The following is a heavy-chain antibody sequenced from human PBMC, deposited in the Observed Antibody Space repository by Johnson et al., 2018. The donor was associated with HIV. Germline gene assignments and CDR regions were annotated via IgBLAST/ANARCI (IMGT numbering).Heavy chain of an antibody. V-gene: IGHV3-21*01. D-gene: IGHD6-19*01. CDR2: ISWNSGNI. CDR3: ARDRSIAVAGRRDAFDI. J-gene: IGHJ3*02. Sequence: EVQLVESGGGLIQPGGSLRLSCAASGFTFSSYGMSWVRQAPGKGLEWVSGISWNSGNIVYADSVKGRFTISRDNTKNSLYLQMNSLRAEDTDVYYCARDRSIAVAGRRDAFDIWGQGTMVTVSS. CDR1: GFTFSSYG.